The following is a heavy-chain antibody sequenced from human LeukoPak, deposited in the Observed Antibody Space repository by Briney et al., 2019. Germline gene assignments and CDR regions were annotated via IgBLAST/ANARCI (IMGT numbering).Heavy chain of an antibody. J-gene: IGHJ6*03. Sequence: SETLSLTCTVSGASISNTNYYWGWIRQPPGKGLEWIGSIFYSGSTYYNPSLKSRVTISVDTSKNQFSLKVKSVTAADTAIYYCARQTGVGATSAYYYYYFYMDVWGKGTTVTISS. D-gene: IGHD1-26*01. V-gene: IGHV4-39*01. CDR1: GASISNTNYY. CDR3: ARQTGVGATSAYYYYYFYMDV. CDR2: IFYSGST.